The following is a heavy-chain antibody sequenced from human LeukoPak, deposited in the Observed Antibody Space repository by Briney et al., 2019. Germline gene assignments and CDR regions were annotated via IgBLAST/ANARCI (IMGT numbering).Heavy chain of an antibody. V-gene: IGHV3-30*18. CDR2: ISYEGSNK. D-gene: IGHD1-26*01. Sequence: GGALRLSCAASGFTFSSYGMHWVRQAPGKGLEWGAVISYEGSNKYYADSVKGRFTISRDNSKNTLYLQMNSLRAEDTAVYYCAKGPLGSYYVGSGNWYFDLWGRGTLVTVSS. J-gene: IGHJ2*01. CDR3: AKGPLGSYYVGSGNWYFDL. CDR1: GFTFSSYG.